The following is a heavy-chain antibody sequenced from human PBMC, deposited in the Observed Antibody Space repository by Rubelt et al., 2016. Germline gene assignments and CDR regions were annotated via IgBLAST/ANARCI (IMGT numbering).Heavy chain of an antibody. CDR2: LNHRGST. CDR3: ARSSNWGPDY. V-gene: IGHV4-34*01. CDR1: GGSLSGYY. D-gene: IGHD7-27*01. Sequence: QVQLQQWGAGLLKPSETLSLTCAVYGGSLSGYYWIWIRQPPGKGLEWIGELNHRGSTNYNPSLKSRDPISVDTSKNPCSLKLTSGTAADTAGYYCARSSNWGPDYWGQGTLVIVSS. J-gene: IGHJ4*02.